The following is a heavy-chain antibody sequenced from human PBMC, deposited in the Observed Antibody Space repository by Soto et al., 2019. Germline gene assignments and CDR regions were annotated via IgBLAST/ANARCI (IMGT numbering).Heavy chain of an antibody. D-gene: IGHD1-1*01. J-gene: IGHJ4*02. CDR1: GGSISSGGYY. V-gene: IGHV4-31*03. Sequence: PSETLSLTCTVSGGSISSGGYYWSWIRQHPGKGLEWIGYIYYSGSTYYNPSLKSRVTISVDTSKNQFSLKLSSVTAADTAVYYCARVAPPYTLFDYWGQGTLVTVSS. CDR3: ARVAPPYTLFDY. CDR2: IYYSGST.